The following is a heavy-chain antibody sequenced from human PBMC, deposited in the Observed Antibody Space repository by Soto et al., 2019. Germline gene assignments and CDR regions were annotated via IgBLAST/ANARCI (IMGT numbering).Heavy chain of an antibody. V-gene: IGHV1-18*01. CDR3: ARDGLVGGSYSWFDP. J-gene: IGHJ5*02. D-gene: IGHD1-26*01. CDR2: ISAYNGNT. Sequence: ASGKVSCKASGYTFTSYGISWVRQAPGQGLEWMGWISAYNGNTNYAQKLQGRVTMTTDTSTSTAYMELRSLRSDDTAVYYCARDGLVGGSYSWFDPWGKGTLVTVSS. CDR1: GYTFTSYG.